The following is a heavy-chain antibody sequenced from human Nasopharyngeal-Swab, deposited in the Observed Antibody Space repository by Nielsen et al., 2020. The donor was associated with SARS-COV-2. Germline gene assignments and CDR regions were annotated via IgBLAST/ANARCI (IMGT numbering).Heavy chain of an antibody. J-gene: IGHJ6*03. Sequence: WIRQPPGKGLEWIGEINHSGSTNYNPSLKSRVTISVDMSKNQFSLKLSSVTAADTAVYYCARVLRGVAARPLGFGYYYYYYMDVWGKGTTVTVSS. CDR2: INHSGST. CDR3: ARVLRGVAARPLGFGYYYYYYMDV. D-gene: IGHD6-6*01. V-gene: IGHV4-34*01.